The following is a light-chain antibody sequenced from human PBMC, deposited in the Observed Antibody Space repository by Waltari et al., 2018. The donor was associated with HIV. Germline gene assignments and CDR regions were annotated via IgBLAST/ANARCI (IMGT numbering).Light chain of an antibody. CDR3: VSYKSSSSPV. CDR1: SFDIYGYNF. CDR2: EVS. V-gene: IGLV2-14*01. Sequence: QSALTQPASVSGSPGQSITISCTGTSFDIYGYNFVSWFQHHPGKAPKVIMYEVSNRPSGGSNRFSGSKSGNTASLTISGLQPEDEAEYFCVSYKSSSSPVFGGGTKLTV. J-gene: IGLJ3*02.